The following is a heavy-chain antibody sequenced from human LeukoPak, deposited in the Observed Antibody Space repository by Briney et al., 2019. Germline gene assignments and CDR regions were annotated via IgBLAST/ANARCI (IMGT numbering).Heavy chain of an antibody. CDR1: GFTVSSNY. V-gene: IGHV3-53*01. J-gene: IGHJ4*02. CDR2: IYSGGST. Sequence: GGSLRLSCAASGFTVSSNYMSWVRQAPGKGLEWVSVIYSGGSTYYADSVKGRFTISRDNAKNSLYLQMNSLRAEDTAVYYCARQNSSPFDYWGQGTLVTVSS. CDR3: ARQNSSPFDY. D-gene: IGHD6-19*01.